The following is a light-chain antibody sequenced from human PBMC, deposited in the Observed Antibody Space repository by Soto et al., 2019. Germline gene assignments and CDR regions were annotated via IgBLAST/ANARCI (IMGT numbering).Light chain of an antibody. CDR1: QSLSSSY. J-gene: IGKJ3*01. CDR2: GAS. V-gene: IGKV3-20*01. CDR3: QHYGNTPPSVT. Sequence: EIVLTQSPGTLSLSPGERATLSCRASQSLSSSYLVWYQQKPGQAPRLLIYGASSRATGIPARFSGSGSGTDFTRTISRLETEDFEVYYCQHYGNTPPSVTFGPGTTVDIK.